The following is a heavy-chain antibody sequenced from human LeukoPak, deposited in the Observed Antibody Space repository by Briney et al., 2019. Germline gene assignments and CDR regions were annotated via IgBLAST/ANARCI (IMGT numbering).Heavy chain of an antibody. CDR1: GVSITSGSYY. J-gene: IGHJ4*02. D-gene: IGHD3-3*01. CDR2: IYYSGST. V-gene: IGHV4-39*07. CDR3: ARDKTFEVVNYFDY. Sequence: SETLSLTCTVSGVSITSGSYYWSWIRQPPGKGLEWIGSIYYSGSTYYNPSLKTRFTISLDTSKDQFSLKLNSVTAADTAVYYCARDKTFEVVNYFDYWGQGTLVTVSS.